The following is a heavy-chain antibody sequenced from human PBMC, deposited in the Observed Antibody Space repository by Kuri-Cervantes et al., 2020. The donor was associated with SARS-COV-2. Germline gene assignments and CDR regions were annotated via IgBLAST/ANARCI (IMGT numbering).Heavy chain of an antibody. CDR1: GFTFSSYG. Sequence: GGSLRLSCAASGFTFSSYGMHWVRQAPGKGLEWVAVISYDGSNKYYADSVKGRFTISRDNSKNTLYLQMNSLRAEDTAVYYCAKIFVEGYVLLWFGESFKSNSEDYYFDYWGQGTLVTDSS. D-gene: IGHD3-10*01. J-gene: IGHJ4*02. CDR2: ISYDGSNK. V-gene: IGHV3-30*18. CDR3: AKIFVEGYVLLWFGESFKSNSEDYYFDY.